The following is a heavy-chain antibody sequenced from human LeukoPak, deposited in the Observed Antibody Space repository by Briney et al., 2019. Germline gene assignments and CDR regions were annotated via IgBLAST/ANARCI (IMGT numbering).Heavy chain of an antibody. CDR3: ARSPSSVAATWFDP. V-gene: IGHV1-69*01. Sequence: SVKVSCKASGGTFSSYAISWVRQAPGQGLEWMGGIIPIFGTANYAQKFQGRVTITADESTSTAYMEPSSLRSEDTAVYYCARSPSSVAATWFDPWGQGTLVTVSS. CDR2: IIPIFGTA. D-gene: IGHD2-15*01. J-gene: IGHJ5*02. CDR1: GGTFSSYA.